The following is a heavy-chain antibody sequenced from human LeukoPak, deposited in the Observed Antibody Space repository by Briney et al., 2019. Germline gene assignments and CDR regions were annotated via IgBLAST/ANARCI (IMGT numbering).Heavy chain of an antibody. CDR2: ISYDGSNK. Sequence: GGSLRLSCAASGFTFSSYGMHWVRQAPGKGLEWVAVISYDGSNKYYADSVKGRFTISRDNSKNTLYLQMNSLRAEDTAVYYCARDGVRGYGSGSYYYYYCYMDVWGKGTTVTISS. D-gene: IGHD3-10*01. J-gene: IGHJ6*03. CDR1: GFTFSSYG. V-gene: IGHV3-30*03. CDR3: ARDGVRGYGSGSYYYYYCYMDV.